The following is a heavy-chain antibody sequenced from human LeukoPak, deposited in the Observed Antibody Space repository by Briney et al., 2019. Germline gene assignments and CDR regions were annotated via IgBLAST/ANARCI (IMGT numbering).Heavy chain of an antibody. CDR3: VKDSGRVGAALGFAY. J-gene: IGHJ4*02. CDR1: GFTFDDYA. V-gene: IGHV3-9*01. CDR2: ISWNSGSI. D-gene: IGHD1-26*01. Sequence: PGGSLRLSCAASGFTFDDYAMHWVRHAPGKGLEGVSGISWNSGSIVYADSVKGRFTISRDNAKNSLYLQMNSLRAEDTALYYCVKDSGRVGAALGFAYGGQGTLVTVSS.